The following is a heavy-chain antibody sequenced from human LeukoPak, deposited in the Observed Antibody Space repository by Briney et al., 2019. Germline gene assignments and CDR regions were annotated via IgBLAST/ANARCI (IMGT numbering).Heavy chain of an antibody. Sequence: SETLSLTCAVSGGSVSGHYWDWIRQPPGKGLEWIGYIYASGGANYNPSLKSRVTISVDTSKNQFSLKLSSVTAADTAVYYCARGRPITEEGSWLDPWGQGTLVTVSS. CDR2: IYASGGA. V-gene: IGHV4-59*02. CDR1: GGSVSGHY. CDR3: ARGRPITEEGSWLDP. D-gene: IGHD1-14*01. J-gene: IGHJ5*02.